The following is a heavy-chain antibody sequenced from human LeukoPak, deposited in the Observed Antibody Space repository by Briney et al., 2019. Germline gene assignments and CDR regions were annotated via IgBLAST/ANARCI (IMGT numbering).Heavy chain of an antibody. V-gene: IGHV3-48*03. CDR2: ISSSGSTI. Sequence: PGGSLRLSCAASGFTFSSYEMNWVRQAPGRGLEWVSYISSSGSTIFYADSVKGRFTISRDNAKNSLFLQMNSLRAEGTAVYYCARDGWVDYWGQGTLVTVSS. CDR3: ARDGWVDY. CDR1: GFTFSSYE. D-gene: IGHD6-19*01. J-gene: IGHJ4*02.